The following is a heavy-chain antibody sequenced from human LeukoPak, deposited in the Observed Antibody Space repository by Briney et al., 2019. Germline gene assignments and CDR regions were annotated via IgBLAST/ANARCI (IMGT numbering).Heavy chain of an antibody. V-gene: IGHV1-46*01. D-gene: IGHD5-18*01. CDR2: IHPSGGST. CDR3: ARASLDAAMVYWYFDL. J-gene: IGHJ2*01. CDR1: GYTFTGYY. Sequence: GSVKVSCKASGYTFTGYYMHWVRQAPGQGLEWMGVIHPSGGSTSYAQKFQGRVTMTTDTSASTVYVELSSLRSDDTAVYYCARASLDAAMVYWYFDLWGRGTLVTVSS.